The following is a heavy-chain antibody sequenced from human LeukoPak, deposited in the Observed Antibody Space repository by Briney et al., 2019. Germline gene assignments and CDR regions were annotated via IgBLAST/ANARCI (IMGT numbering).Heavy chain of an antibody. Sequence: SETLSLTCTVSDYSISSGYYWGWIRQPPGKGLEWIGSIYHSGSTYYNPSLKSRVTISVDTSKNQFSLKLSSVTAADTAVYYCASVHLSVIDYWGQGTLVTVSS. CDR1: DYSISSGYY. J-gene: IGHJ4*02. CDR2: IYHSGST. CDR3: ASVHLSVIDY. V-gene: IGHV4-38-2*02.